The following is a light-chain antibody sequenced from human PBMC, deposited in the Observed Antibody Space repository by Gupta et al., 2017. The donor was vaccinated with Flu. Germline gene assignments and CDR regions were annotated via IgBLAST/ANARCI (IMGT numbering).Light chain of an antibody. V-gene: IGKV3-11*01. J-gene: IGKJ4*01. CDR2: DAS. CDR3: QQRSKWPLT. Sequence: EIVLTQSAATLSVSLGERATLSYRASQSVSSYLAWYQQKPGQAPRLFIYDASKRATGIPARFSGSGSGTDFTLTISSLEPEDFAVYFCQQRSKWPLTFGGGTKVEIK. CDR1: QSVSSY.